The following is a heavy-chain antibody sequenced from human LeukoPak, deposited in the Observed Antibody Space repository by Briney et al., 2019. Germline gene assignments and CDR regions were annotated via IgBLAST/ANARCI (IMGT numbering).Heavy chain of an antibody. D-gene: IGHD3-10*01. Sequence: PSETLSLTCTVSGYSISSGYYWGWIRQPPGKGLEWIGEINHSGSTNYNPSLKSRVTISVDTSKNQFSLKLSSVTAADTAVYYCARRPSMVRGVRFDYWGQGTLVTVSS. CDR3: ARRPSMVRGVRFDY. J-gene: IGHJ4*02. CDR2: INHSGST. V-gene: IGHV4-38-2*02. CDR1: GYSISSGYY.